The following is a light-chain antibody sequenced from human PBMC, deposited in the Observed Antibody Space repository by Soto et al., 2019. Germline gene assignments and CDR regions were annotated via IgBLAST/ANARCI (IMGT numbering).Light chain of an antibody. J-gene: IGLJ3*02. CDR2: EGS. Sequence: QSALTQPASVYGSPGQSITISCTGTSSDVGGYDHVSWYQQHASKAPKLMMYEGSNRPSGVSNRFSGSKSGNTASLTISGLQAEDEADYYCSSYTSSTTVMFGGGTKVTV. CDR3: SSYTSSTTVM. CDR1: SSDVGGYDH. V-gene: IGLV2-14*01.